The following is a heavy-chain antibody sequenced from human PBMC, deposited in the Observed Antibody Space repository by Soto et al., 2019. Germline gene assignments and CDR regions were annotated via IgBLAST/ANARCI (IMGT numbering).Heavy chain of an antibody. D-gene: IGHD3-9*01. Sequence: SGPTLVNPTETLTLTCIVSDFSLTNARMGVSWIRQPPGKAPEWLAHIVSNGGESYRTSLKSRLTISKDTSKSQVVLTMSNMDPVDAATYCCVRLSALVLTCVYYFDYWGQGTQVTVSS. CDR3: VRLSALVLTCVYYFDY. CDR2: IVSNGGE. CDR1: DFSLTNARMG. V-gene: IGHV2-26*01. J-gene: IGHJ4*02.